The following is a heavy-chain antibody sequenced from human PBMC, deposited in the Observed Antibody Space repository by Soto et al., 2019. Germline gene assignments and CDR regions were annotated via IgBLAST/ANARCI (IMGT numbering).Heavy chain of an antibody. J-gene: IGHJ3*02. CDR2: IRVKYGNT. CDR1: GYTFNSYG. V-gene: IGHV1-18*01. CDR3: ARGPTVGDI. D-gene: IGHD2-21*02. Sequence: QVQLVQSGGEVKKPGASVKVSCKASGYTFNSYGISRVRQATGQGLEWMGWIRVKYGNTNYAQYFQGRFTMTTDTSTSTAYMELRSLRSDDTAVYYCARGPTVGDIWGQGTMVTVSS.